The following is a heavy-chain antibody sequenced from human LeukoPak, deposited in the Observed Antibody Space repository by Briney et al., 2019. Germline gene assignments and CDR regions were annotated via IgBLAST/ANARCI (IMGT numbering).Heavy chain of an antibody. Sequence: SVKVSCKASGGTFSSYAISWVRQAPGQGLEWMGRFIPILGIANYAQKFQGRVTITADKSTSTAYMELSSLRSEDTAVYYCARASQGPAAIPLYYYYGMDVWGQGTTVTVSS. J-gene: IGHJ6*02. CDR2: FIPILGIA. CDR1: GGTFSSYA. D-gene: IGHD2-2*01. V-gene: IGHV1-69*04. CDR3: ARASQGPAAIPLYYYYGMDV.